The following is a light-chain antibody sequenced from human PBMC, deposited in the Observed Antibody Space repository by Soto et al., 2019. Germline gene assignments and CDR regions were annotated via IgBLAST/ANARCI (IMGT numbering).Light chain of an antibody. CDR1: TGAVTSGYY. J-gene: IGLJ2*01. Sequence: QAVVTQEPSXXXXXXXXXXLTCASSTGAVTSGYYPNWFQQKPGQTPRALIYSTSNKHSWTPARFSGSLLGGKAALTLSGVQPEDEAEYYCLLYYGGAQLVFGGGTKVTVL. CDR2: STS. CDR3: LLYYGGAQLV. V-gene: IGLV7-43*01.